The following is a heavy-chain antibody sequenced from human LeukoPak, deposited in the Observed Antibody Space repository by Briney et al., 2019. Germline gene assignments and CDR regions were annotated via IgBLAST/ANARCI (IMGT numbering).Heavy chain of an antibody. J-gene: IGHJ4*02. V-gene: IGHV3-7*01. Sequence: GGSLRLSCAASRFTFNSYWMSWIRQTPGKGLEWVANINQDGSEEYYVDSVKGRFTISRDNAKNSLYLQMNSLRAEDTAVYYCARRLYSSSSFDYWGQGTLVTVSS. CDR3: ARRLYSSSSFDY. CDR2: INQDGSEE. D-gene: IGHD6-6*01. CDR1: RFTFNSYW.